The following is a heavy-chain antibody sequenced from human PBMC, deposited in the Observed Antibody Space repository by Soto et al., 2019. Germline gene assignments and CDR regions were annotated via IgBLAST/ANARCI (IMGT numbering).Heavy chain of an antibody. CDR3: ARGEDAFFYYGLDV. V-gene: IGHV4-59*01. J-gene: IGHJ6*02. CDR1: GGSITSSY. Sequence: PSETLSLTCTVSGGSITSSYWSWIRRPPGKGLEWIAYIYDTGISGCTPSTSYNPSLKSRVTMSDTSKSQFSLKLTSVTAADTAVYYCARGEDAFFYYGLDVWGQGITVTVSS. CDR2: IYDTGISGCTPST.